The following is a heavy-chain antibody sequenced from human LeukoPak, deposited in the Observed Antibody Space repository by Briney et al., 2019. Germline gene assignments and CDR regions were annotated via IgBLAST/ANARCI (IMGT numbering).Heavy chain of an antibody. CDR1: GGSIRGYY. V-gene: IGHV4-4*07. D-gene: IGHD6-13*01. J-gene: IGHJ4*02. CDR3: ARAAGAAGGQYFDY. CDR2: IYTNGDT. Sequence: SETLSLTCTVSGGSIRGYYWSWIRRPAGLGLEWIGSIYTNGDTKFNPSLKSRVTMSVDTSKNQLSLKLRPVTAADTAVYYCARAAGAAGGQYFDYWGQGTLVTVSS.